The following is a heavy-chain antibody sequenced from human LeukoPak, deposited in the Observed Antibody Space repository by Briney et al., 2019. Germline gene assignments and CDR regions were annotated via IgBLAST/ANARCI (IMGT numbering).Heavy chain of an antibody. CDR2: IYYSGST. D-gene: IGHD6-13*01. Sequence: SSETLSLTCTVSGGSISSGGYYWRWIRQHPGKGLEWIGYIYYSGSTYYNPSLKSRVTISVDTSKNQFSLKLSSVTAADTAVYYCARDDSSSWHQIDYWGQGTLVTVSS. V-gene: IGHV4-31*03. CDR1: GGSISSGGYY. J-gene: IGHJ4*02. CDR3: ARDDSSSWHQIDY.